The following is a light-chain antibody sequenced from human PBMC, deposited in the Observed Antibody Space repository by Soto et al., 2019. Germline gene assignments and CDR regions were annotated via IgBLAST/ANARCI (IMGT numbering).Light chain of an antibody. CDR1: QGISNY. CDR2: AAS. Sequence: ATRIAQSPSAFPASPGDRVTITCPASQGISNYLAWYQQKPAKAPKLLISAASTLQSGVPSRFSGSGSGTDFTLTSSRVKAENLAPYCCQQRHSPLPWTCGGGTRVEIK. V-gene: IGKV1-8*01. CDR3: QQRHSPLPWT. J-gene: IGKJ4*02.